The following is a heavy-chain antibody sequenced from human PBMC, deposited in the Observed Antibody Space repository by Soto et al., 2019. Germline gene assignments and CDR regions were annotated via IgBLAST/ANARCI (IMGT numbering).Heavy chain of an antibody. CDR1: GGSISSGGYY. Sequence: QVQLQESGPGLVKPSQTLSLTCTVSGGSISSGGYYWNWIRQHPGKGLEWIGYIYYIGSTYYNPSLKSRFTISLATSKTQFSLKLSSVTAADTAVYYCARSVFPWGQGTLVTVSS. CDR2: IYYIGST. V-gene: IGHV4-31*03. CDR3: ARSVFP. J-gene: IGHJ5*02.